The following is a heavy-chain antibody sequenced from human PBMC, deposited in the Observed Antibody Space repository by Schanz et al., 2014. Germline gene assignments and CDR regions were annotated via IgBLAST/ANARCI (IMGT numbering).Heavy chain of an antibody. Sequence: QVHLEQSGPEVKKPGASVKLSCRASGYPFTNYYIHWVRQAPGQGLEWMGIVNPGGGSTSVAQRFQSRVTLTRDTSTGTAYLGLTRLRFEDTAVYYCARGSLAGYVALLMAANDYSGQGTLLTVSS. CDR3: ARGSLAGYVALLMAANDY. J-gene: IGHJ4*02. CDR2: VNPGGGST. D-gene: IGHD2-15*01. V-gene: IGHV1-46*01. CDR1: GYPFTNYY.